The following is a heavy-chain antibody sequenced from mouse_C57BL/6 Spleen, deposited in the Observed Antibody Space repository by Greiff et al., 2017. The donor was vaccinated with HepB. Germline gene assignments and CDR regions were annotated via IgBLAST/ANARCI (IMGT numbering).Heavy chain of an antibody. J-gene: IGHJ4*01. V-gene: IGHV1-26*01. CDR2: INPNNGGT. Sequence: EVQLQQSGPELVKPGASVKISCKASGYTFTDYYMNWVKQSHGKSLEWIGDINPNNGGTSYNQKFKGKATLTVHKSSSTAYMELRSLPSEDSAVYYCARTRTYYAMDYWGQVTSVTVSS. CDR3: ARTRTYYAMDY. CDR1: GYTFTDYY.